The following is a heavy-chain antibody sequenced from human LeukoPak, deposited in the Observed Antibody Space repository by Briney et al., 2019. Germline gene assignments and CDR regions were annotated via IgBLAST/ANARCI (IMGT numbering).Heavy chain of an antibody. V-gene: IGHV3-23*01. CDR3: AKDSAYDFWSGFYASYYAIDV. D-gene: IGHD3-3*01. CDR2: ISGSGGST. CDR1: GFTFSNYA. J-gene: IGHJ6*02. Sequence: GGSLRLSCAASGFTFSNYAMNWVRQAPGKGLEWMSSISGSGGSTYYADSVRDRFTIFRDNSKNTLYLQMHTLRTEDTALYYCAKDSAYDFWSGFYASYYAIDVWGQGTTVTVSS.